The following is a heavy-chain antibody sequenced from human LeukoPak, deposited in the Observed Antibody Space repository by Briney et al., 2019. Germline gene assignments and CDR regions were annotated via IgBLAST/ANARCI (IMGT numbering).Heavy chain of an antibody. J-gene: IGHJ4*02. D-gene: IGHD5-18*01. CDR3: AKGRVQLWALFDD. Sequence: GGSLRLSCAASGFIFNHYGMHWVRQPPGKGLEWVAFIRYDGLIEDYADSVKGRFTISRDNSKNTLYLQMNSLRAEDTAVYYCAKGRVQLWALFDDWGQGTLVTVSS. V-gene: IGHV3-30*02. CDR1: GFIFNHYG. CDR2: IRYDGLIE.